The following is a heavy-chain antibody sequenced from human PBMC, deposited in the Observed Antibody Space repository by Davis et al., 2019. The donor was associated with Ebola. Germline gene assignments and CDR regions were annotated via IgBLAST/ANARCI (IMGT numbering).Heavy chain of an antibody. CDR1: GGSISSYY. CDR2: MYYSGST. CDR3: ARELTWGSGWYNGNWFDP. J-gene: IGHJ5*02. D-gene: IGHD6-19*01. Sequence: MPSETLSLTCTVSGGSISSYYWSWIRQPPGKGLEWIGYMYYSGSTNYNPSLKSRVTISVDTSKNQFSLKLSSVTAADTAVYYCARELTWGSGWYNGNWFDPWGQGTLVTVSS. V-gene: IGHV4-59*01.